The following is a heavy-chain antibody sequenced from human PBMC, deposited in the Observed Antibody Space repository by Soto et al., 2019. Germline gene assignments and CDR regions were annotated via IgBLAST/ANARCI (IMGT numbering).Heavy chain of an antibody. V-gene: IGHV4-4*07. J-gene: IGHJ6*02. Sequence: SETLSLTCTVSGGSISSYYWSWIRQPAGKGLEWIGRIYTSGSTNYSPSLKSRVTMSVDTSKNQFSLKLSSVTAADTAVYYCARVGYYDSSGRGYYYYGMDVWGQGTTVTVSS. CDR3: ARVGYYDSSGRGYYYYGMDV. CDR2: IYTSGST. CDR1: GGSISSYY. D-gene: IGHD3-22*01.